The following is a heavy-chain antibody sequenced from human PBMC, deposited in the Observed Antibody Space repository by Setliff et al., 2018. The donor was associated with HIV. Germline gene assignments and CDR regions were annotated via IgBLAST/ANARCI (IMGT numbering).Heavy chain of an antibody. J-gene: IGHJ6*03. D-gene: IGHD3-10*01. CDR3: AKPYRGSVVRDQGYMDV. V-gene: IGHV3-53*01. Sequence: GGSLRLSCVASGITVSGIYMTWVRQAPGKGLEWVPVINGGTTTYYADSVKGRFTISRDNSKNTLFLQMNSLRAEDTAVYYCAKPYRGSVVRDQGYMDVWGKGTTVTVSS. CDR1: GITVSGIY. CDR2: INGGTTT.